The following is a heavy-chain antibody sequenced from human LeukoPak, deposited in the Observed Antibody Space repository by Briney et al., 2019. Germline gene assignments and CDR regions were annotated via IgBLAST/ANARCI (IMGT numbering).Heavy chain of an antibody. CDR3: ARDYSGSYSYFDL. D-gene: IGHD1-26*01. V-gene: IGHV3-21*01. Sequence: PGGSLRLSCAASGFSFSNYALTWVRQAPGKGLEWVSSISGSSNYIHYVDSVKGRFTISRDNAKNSLFLQMNGLRVEDTAVYYCARDYSGSYSYFDLWGRGTLVTVSS. CDR1: GFSFSNYA. CDR2: ISGSSNYI. J-gene: IGHJ2*01.